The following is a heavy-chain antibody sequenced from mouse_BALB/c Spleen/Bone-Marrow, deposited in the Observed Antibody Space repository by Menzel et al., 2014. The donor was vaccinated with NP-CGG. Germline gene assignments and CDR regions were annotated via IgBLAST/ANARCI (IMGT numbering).Heavy chain of an antibody. D-gene: IGHD1-1*01. CDR1: GYSFTSYW. J-gene: IGHJ3*01. CDR2: IDPSDSET. Sequence: QVQLQQSGPQLVRPGASVKISCKASGYSFTSYWMHWVKQRPGQGLEWIGMIDPSDSETRLNQMFKDKATLTVDKSSSTAYMQLSSPTSEDSAVYYCASYGSSPAWFAYWGQGTQVTVSA. V-gene: IGHV1S127*01. CDR3: ASYGSSPAWFAY.